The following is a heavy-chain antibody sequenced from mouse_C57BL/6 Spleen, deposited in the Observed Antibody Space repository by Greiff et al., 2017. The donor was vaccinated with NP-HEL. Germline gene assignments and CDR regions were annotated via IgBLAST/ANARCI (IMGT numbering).Heavy chain of an antibody. D-gene: IGHD2-4*01. CDR1: GYSITSGYY. J-gene: IGHJ3*01. V-gene: IGHV3-6*01. CDR2: ISYDGSN. CDR3: ARGGHDYDPFAY. Sequence: EVQLVESGPGLVKPSQSLSLTCSVTGYSITSGYYWNWIRQFPGNKLEWMGYISYDGSNNYNPSLKNRISITRDTSKNQFFLKLNSVTTEDTATYYCARGGHDYDPFAYWGQGTLVTVSA.